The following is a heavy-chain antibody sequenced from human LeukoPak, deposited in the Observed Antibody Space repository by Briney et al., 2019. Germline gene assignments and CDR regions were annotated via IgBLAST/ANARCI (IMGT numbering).Heavy chain of an antibody. D-gene: IGHD3-10*01. Sequence: QPGGSLRLSCAASGFTFSTYWMHWVRQAPGKGLVWVSRISGDERNTYYADSVRGRFTISRDNAKNTVYLHLNSLRVEDTAVYYCARGTLGNRFYFDDWGQGTLVTVSS. V-gene: IGHV3-74*01. CDR1: GFTFSTYW. CDR2: ISGDERNT. J-gene: IGHJ4*02. CDR3: ARGTLGNRFYFDD.